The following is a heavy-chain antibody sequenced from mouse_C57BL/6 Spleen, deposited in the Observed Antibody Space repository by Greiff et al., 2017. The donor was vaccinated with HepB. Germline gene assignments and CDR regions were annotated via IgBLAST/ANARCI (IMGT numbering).Heavy chain of an antibody. Sequence: SGPVLVKPGASVKMSCKASGYTFTDYYMNWVKQSHGKSLEWIGVINPYNGGTSYNQKFKGKATLTVDKSSSTAYMELNSLTSEDSAVYYCASLYDYDDMDYWGQGTSVTVSS. J-gene: IGHJ4*01. CDR2: INPYNGGT. CDR3: ASLYDYDDMDY. CDR1: GYTFTDYY. V-gene: IGHV1-19*01. D-gene: IGHD2-3*01.